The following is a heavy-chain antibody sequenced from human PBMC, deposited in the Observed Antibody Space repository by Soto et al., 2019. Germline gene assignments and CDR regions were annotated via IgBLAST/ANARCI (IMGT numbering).Heavy chain of an antibody. Sequence: AGGSLRLSCAASGFTFSSYSMNWVRQAPGKGLEWVSYISSSSSTIYYADSVKGRFTISRDNAKNSLYLQMNSLRDEDTVVYYCAMNSYYYDNSGPDYCAQGILVTVSS. CDR1: GFTFSSYS. CDR3: AMNSYYYDNSGPDY. V-gene: IGHV3-48*02. CDR2: ISSSSSTI. D-gene: IGHD3-22*01. J-gene: IGHJ4*02.